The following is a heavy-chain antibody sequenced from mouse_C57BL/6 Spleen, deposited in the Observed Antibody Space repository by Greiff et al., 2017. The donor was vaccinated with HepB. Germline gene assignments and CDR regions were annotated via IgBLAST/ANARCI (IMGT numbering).Heavy chain of an antibody. D-gene: IGHD1-1*01. J-gene: IGHJ3*01. V-gene: IGHV1-75*01. CDR3: ARNDYYGSKGWFAY. Sequence: VKLMESGPELVKPGASVKISCKASGYTFTDYYINWVKQRPGQGLEWIGWIFPGSGSTYYNEKFKGKATLTVDKSSSTAYMLLSSLTSEDSAVYFSARNDYYGSKGWFAYWGQGTLVTVSA. CDR2: IFPGSGST. CDR1: GYTFTDYY.